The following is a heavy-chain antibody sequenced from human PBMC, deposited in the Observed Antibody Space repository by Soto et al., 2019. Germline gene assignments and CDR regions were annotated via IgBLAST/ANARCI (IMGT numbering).Heavy chain of an antibody. J-gene: IGHJ4*02. Sequence: QVQLVESGGGVVQPGRSLRLSCAASGFTFSSYAMHWVRQAPGKGLEWVAVISYDGSNKYYADSVKGRFTISRDNSKNTLYLQMNSLRAEDTAVYYCARDLSRAMVREQNNYFDYWGQGTLVTVSS. CDR1: GFTFSSYA. D-gene: IGHD3-10*01. CDR2: ISYDGSNK. V-gene: IGHV3-30-3*01. CDR3: ARDLSRAMVREQNNYFDY.